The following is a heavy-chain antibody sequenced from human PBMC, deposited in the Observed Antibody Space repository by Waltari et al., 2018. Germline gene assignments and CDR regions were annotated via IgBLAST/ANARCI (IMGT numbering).Heavy chain of an antibody. V-gene: IGHV1-69*18. CDR2: IIPIVSTG. J-gene: IGHJ4*02. D-gene: IGHD1-1*01. CDR3: ARDPRWND. CDR1: GGTFSSYA. Sequence: QVQLVQSGAEVKKPGSSVKVSCKASGGTFSSYAISWVRQAPGQGLGWMGRIIPIVSTGKDAQKCQGRVTSTADESTSTAYMELVSLGSEDAAVYYCARDPRWNDWGQGTLVTVAS.